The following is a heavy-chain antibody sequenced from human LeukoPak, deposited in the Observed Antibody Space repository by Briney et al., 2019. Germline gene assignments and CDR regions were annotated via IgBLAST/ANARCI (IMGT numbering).Heavy chain of an antibody. CDR3: ARGYCTGGRCSYRGYFDS. CDR1: GDSFSTYY. Sequence: SETLSLTCSVSGDSFSTYYWSWIRQPPGKGLEWIGSGYFSGSSDYNPSLKSRVTISTDTSTNQFSLNLTSVTAADTALYYCARGYCTGGRCSYRGYFDSWGQGILVTVSS. J-gene: IGHJ4*01. D-gene: IGHD2-15*01. CDR2: GYFSGSS. V-gene: IGHV4-59*01.